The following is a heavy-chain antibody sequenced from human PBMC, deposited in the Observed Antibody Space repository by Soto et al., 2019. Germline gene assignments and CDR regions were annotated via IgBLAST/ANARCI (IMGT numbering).Heavy chain of an antibody. CDR2: VSVDAGTT. Sequence: VQLLESGGGLVQRGGSLRLSCAASGFTLSSYPMSWVHQAPGKGLQWVASVSVDAGTTYYADSVKGRFTISRDNSKNTLHLQMDSVRADDTAVYYCAKDGIRGIHIDNWGQGTPVTVSS. CDR3: AKDGIRGIHIDN. CDR1: GFTLSSYP. V-gene: IGHV3-23*01. J-gene: IGHJ4*02.